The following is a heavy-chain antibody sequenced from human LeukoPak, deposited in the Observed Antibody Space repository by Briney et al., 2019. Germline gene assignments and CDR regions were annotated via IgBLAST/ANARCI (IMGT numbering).Heavy chain of an antibody. CDR2: INAGNGNT. CDR1: GYTFTSYA. V-gene: IGHV1-3*01. CDR3: ARDGLAGQGDY. D-gene: IGHD6-19*01. J-gene: IGHJ4*02. Sequence: ASVKFSCKASGYTFTSYAMHWVRQAPGQRLEWMGWINAGNGNTKYSQKFQGRVTITRDTSASTAYMELSSLRSEDTAVYYCARDGLAGQGDYWGQGTLVTVSS.